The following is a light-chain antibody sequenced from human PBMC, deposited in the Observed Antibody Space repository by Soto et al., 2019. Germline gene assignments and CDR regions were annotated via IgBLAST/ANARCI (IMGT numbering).Light chain of an antibody. CDR2: DND. J-gene: IGLJ7*01. CDR3: QSYDSSLTGVV. V-gene: IGLV2-11*01. CDR1: SSDVGGYNY. Sequence: QSVLTQPRSVSGSPGQSVTISCTGTSSDVGGYNYVSWYQQVPGRAPKVLIYDNDNRPSGVPDRFSGSKSGSSASLAITGLQAEDEADYYCQSYDSSLTGVVFGGGTQLTVL.